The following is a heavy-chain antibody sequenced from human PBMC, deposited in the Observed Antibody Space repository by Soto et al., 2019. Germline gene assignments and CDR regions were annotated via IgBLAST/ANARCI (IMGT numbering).Heavy chain of an antibody. Sequence: ASVKVSCKASGGTFSSYTISWVRQAPGQGLEWMGRIIPILGIANYAQKFQGRVTITADKSTSTAYMELSSLRSEDTAVYYCARASDRGLYGNYDHYFDYRGQRTLVTVSS. D-gene: IGHD4-17*01. V-gene: IGHV1-69*02. J-gene: IGHJ4*02. CDR3: ARASDRGLYGNYDHYFDY. CDR1: GGTFSSYT. CDR2: IIPILGIA.